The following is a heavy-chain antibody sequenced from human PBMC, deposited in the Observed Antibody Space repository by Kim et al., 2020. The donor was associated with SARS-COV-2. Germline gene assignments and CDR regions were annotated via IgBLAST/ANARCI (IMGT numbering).Heavy chain of an antibody. CDR1: GFTCSSNY. CDR3: SIPTGVLWTPSY. Sequence: GGSLRLSCAASGFTCSSNYMSWVRQAPGKGLELVSIILSDGSTNYAASLESRFTISRDNFENMVYLQMNNLRDEDTAVYYYSIPTGVLWTPSYWPQDTL. D-gene: IGHD2-21*01. CDR2: ILSDGST. V-gene: IGHV3-66*01. J-gene: IGHJ1*01.